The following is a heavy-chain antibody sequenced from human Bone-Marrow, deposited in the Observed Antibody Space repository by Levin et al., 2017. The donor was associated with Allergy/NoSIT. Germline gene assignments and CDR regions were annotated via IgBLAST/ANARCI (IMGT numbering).Heavy chain of an antibody. CDR2: ISYDGNNK. D-gene: IGHD4-23*01. CDR1: GFTFSRFT. Sequence: PGGSLRLSCVASGFTFSRFTGHWVRQAPGKGLEWVAIISYDGNNKYYADSLEGRFTISRDNSKNTIYLQMNSLRREDTARYYCTSDYGGFDPWGQGTLVTVSS. J-gene: IGHJ5*02. V-gene: IGHV3-30-3*01. CDR3: TSDYGGFDP.